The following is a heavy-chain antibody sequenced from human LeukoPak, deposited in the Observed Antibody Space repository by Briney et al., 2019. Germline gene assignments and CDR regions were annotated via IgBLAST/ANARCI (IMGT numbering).Heavy chain of an antibody. CDR1: GYTFTGYY. J-gene: IGHJ4*02. CDR3: ARRIVVVSGAFDY. V-gene: IGHV1-2*02. CDR2: INPNSGGT. D-gene: IGHD2-15*01. Sequence: ASVKVSCKASGYTFTGYYMHWVRQAPGQGLEWMGWINPNSGGTKYAQKFQGRVIMTRDTSISTAYMELSRLKSDDTAVYYCARRIVVVSGAFDYWGQGTLVTVSS.